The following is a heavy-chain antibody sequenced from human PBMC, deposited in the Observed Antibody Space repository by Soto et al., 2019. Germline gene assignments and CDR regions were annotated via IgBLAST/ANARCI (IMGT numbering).Heavy chain of an antibody. D-gene: IGHD4-17*01. J-gene: IGHJ5*02. CDR3: ARDRVTTVTTHWFDP. CDR1: GGSISSSNW. CDR2: IYHSGST. V-gene: IGHV4-4*02. Sequence: QVQLQESGPGLVKPSGTVSLTCAVSGGSISSSNWSSWVRQPPGKGLEWIGEIYHSGSTNYNPSLKSRVTISVDKSKNQFSLKLSSVTAADTAVYYCARDRVTTVTTHWFDPWGQGTLVTVSS.